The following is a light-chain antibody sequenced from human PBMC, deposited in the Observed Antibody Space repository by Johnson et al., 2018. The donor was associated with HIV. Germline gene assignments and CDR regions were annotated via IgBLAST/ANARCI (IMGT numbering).Light chain of an antibody. V-gene: IGLV1-51*01. Sequence: QSVLTQPPSVSAAPGQKVTISCSGSSCDIGNNYVSWYQQLPGTAPKLLIYDNNQRPSGIPDRFSVSKSGTSATLGITGLQTGDEADYYCGTWDSSLSTYVFGSGTKVTVL. CDR1: SCDIGNNY. J-gene: IGLJ1*01. CDR3: GTWDSSLSTYV. CDR2: DNN.